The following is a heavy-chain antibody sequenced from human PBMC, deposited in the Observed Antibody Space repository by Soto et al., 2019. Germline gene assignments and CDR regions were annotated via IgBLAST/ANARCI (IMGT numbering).Heavy chain of an antibody. Sequence: AAAAKLSCKASGYAFSFGFSWVRQAPGQGLEWMGWISASDGSTNSAQKFRGRISLTTDTSTNTAYLDLLSLTSDDTAVYFCATYYFGSGSYYRFDNWGQGTLVTVSS. CDR1: GYAFSFG. V-gene: IGHV1-18*01. D-gene: IGHD3-10*01. CDR3: ATYYFGSGSYYRFDN. CDR2: ISASDGST. J-gene: IGHJ4*02.